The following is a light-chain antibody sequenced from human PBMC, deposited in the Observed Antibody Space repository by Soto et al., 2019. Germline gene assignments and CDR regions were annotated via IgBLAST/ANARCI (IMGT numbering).Light chain of an antibody. CDR2: EGS. CDR1: SSDVGSYNL. J-gene: IGLJ1*01. V-gene: IGLV2-23*01. CDR3: CSYAGSSASYV. Sequence: QPALTRPASVSGSPGQSITISCTGTSSDVGSYNLVSWYQQHPGKAPKLMIYEGSKRPSGVSNRFSGSKSGNTASLTISGLQAEDEADYYCCSYAGSSASYVFGTGTKVTVL.